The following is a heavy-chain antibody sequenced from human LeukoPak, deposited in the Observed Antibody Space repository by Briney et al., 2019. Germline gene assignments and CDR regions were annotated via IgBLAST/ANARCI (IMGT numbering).Heavy chain of an antibody. D-gene: IGHD3-22*01. V-gene: IGHV4-59*01. Sequence: TSETLSLTCTVSGGSISSYYWSWIRQSPGKGLEYIGYIYNSGTTNYNPSLKSRVTISVDTSKNQFSLKLSSVTAADTAVYYCARDQHSTYYYDSSGYWAFDIWGQGTMVTVSS. J-gene: IGHJ3*02. CDR2: IYNSGTT. CDR3: ARDQHSTYYYDSSGYWAFDI. CDR1: GGSISSYY.